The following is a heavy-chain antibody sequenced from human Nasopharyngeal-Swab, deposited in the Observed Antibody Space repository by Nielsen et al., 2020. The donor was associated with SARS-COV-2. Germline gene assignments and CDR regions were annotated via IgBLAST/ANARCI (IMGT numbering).Heavy chain of an antibody. V-gene: IGHV3-15*01. D-gene: IGHD2-2*01. Sequence: GGSLRLSCAASGFTFTTVWMSWVRQVPGKGLEWVGRIKSKTDGSTRDYAVPVKGRFTIFRDDSKQTLSLQMDSLKPEDTGVYYCAGRDCSGTRCYAYTPSNSGVYHYYYMDVWGKGTTVTVSS. CDR2: IKSKTDGSTR. CDR1: GFTFTTVW. J-gene: IGHJ6*03. CDR3: AGRDCSGTRCYAYTPSNSGVYHYYYMDV.